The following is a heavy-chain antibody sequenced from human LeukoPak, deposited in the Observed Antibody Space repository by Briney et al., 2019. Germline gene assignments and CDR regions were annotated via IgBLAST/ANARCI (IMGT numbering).Heavy chain of an antibody. Sequence: ASVKVSCKASGYTFTGYYFHWVRQAPGQGLEWMAWINPNTAGTNYAQKFLGRVTLPGTRPSAQPTCYCATSDGDYTAGYYYYMRVWGKGTSATVSS. J-gene: IGHJ6*03. CDR2: INPNTAGT. CDR3: YMRV. CDR1: GYTFTGYY. V-gene: IGHV1-2*02.